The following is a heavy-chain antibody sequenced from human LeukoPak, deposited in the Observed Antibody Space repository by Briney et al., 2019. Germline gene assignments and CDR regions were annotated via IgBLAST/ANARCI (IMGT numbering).Heavy chain of an antibody. V-gene: IGHV4-34*01. CDR2: INHSGST. D-gene: IGHD4-17*01. Sequence: SETLSLTCAVYGGSFSGYYWSWIRQPPGKGLEWIGEINHSGSTNYNPSLKSRVTISVDTSKNQFSLKLSSVTAADTAVYYCARGQRDQDYGDYPYSEYYFDYWGQGTLVTVSS. J-gene: IGHJ4*02. CDR3: ARGQRDQDYGDYPYSEYYFDY. CDR1: GGSFSGYY.